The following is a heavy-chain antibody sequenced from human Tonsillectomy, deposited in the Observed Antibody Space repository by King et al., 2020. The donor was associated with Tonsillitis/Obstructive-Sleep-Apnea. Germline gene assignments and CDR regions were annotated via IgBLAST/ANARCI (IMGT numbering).Heavy chain of an antibody. CDR3: ARGTLIPAGIEC. V-gene: IGHV3-74*01. Sequence: EVQLVESGGGLVQPGGSLRLSCAVSGFTFSNYWMHWVRQAPGMGLVWVSNINIDGSDTTYADSVKGLFTISRDNAKNTLYLEMNSLRVEDTAVYYCARGTLIPAGIECWGQGTLVNVSS. CDR1: GFTFSNYW. D-gene: IGHD2-2*01. CDR2: INIDGSDT. J-gene: IGHJ4*02.